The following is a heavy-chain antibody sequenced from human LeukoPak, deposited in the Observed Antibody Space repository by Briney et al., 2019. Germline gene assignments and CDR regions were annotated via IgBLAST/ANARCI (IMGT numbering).Heavy chain of an antibody. CDR2: ISDSGGST. D-gene: IGHD6-19*01. CDR1: GFTFSSYV. Sequence: GGSLRLSCAASGFTFSSYVMSWVRQAPGKGLEWVSAISDSGGSTYYADSVKGRFTISRDNSKNTLYLQMNSLRAEDTAVYYCAKEVASGWYNWFDPCGQGSLVIVSS. V-gene: IGHV3-23*01. CDR3: AKEVASGWYNWFDP. J-gene: IGHJ5*02.